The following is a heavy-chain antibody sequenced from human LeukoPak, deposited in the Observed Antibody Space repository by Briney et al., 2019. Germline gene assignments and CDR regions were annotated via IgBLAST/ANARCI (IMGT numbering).Heavy chain of an antibody. CDR2: INPNSGGT. CDR1: GYTFTGYY. V-gene: IGHV1-2*02. J-gene: IGHJ5*02. CDR3: ARDKAVVITPSDWFDP. D-gene: IGHD3-22*01. Sequence: ASVEVSCKASGYTFTGYYMHWVRQAPGQGLEWMGWINPNSGGTNYAQKFQGRVTMTRDTSISTAYMELSRLRSDDTAVYYCARDKAVVITPSDWFDPWGQGTLVTVSS.